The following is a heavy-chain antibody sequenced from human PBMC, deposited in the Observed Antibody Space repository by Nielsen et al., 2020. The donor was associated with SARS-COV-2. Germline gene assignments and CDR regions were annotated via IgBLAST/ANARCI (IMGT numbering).Heavy chain of an antibody. D-gene: IGHD2-8*02. V-gene: IGHV4-61*08. CDR1: GGSISSGGYY. CDR2: IYYSGST. CDR3: ARLPILGYCLSGVCHRYAMDV. Sequence: SETLSLTCTVSGGSISSGGYYWSWIRQHPGKGLEWIGYIYYSGSTNYNPSLKSRVTISVDTSQNQFSLMLSSVTAADTAVYYCARLPILGYCLSGVCHRYAMDVWGQGTTVTVSS. J-gene: IGHJ6*02.